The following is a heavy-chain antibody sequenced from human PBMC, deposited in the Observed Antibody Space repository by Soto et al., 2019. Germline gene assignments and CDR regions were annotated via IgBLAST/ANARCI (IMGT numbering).Heavy chain of an antibody. Sequence: QVQLQESGPGLVKPSQTLSLTCTVSGGSISSGDYYWSWIRQPPGKGLEWIGYIYHTGITFYNPSLKSRVTLSVDPSKNQLSLKLKSVTAADTAVYYCATYVVPTANGMGYFAPWGQGTLVTVSS. CDR1: GGSISSGDYY. J-gene: IGHJ5*02. CDR3: ATYVVPTANGMGYFAP. D-gene: IGHD2-21*02. V-gene: IGHV4-30-4*01. CDR2: IYHTGIT.